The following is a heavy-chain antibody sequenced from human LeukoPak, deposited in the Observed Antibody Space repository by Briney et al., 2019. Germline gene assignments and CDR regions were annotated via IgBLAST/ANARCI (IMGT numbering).Heavy chain of an antibody. CDR3: ARHEGSSSSPLPFDY. J-gene: IGHJ4*02. V-gene: IGHV4-39*01. CDR1: GGSISSSSYY. D-gene: IGHD6-13*01. Sequence: SQTLSLTCTVSGGSISSSSYYWGWIRQPPGKGLEWIGSIYYGGSTYYNPSLKSRVTISVDTSKNQFSLKLSSVTAADTAVYYCARHEGSSSSPLPFDYWGQGTLVTVSS. CDR2: IYYGGST.